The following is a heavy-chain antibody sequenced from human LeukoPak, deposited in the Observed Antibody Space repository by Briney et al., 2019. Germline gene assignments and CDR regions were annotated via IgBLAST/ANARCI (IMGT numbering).Heavy chain of an antibody. CDR1: GYTFTSYD. D-gene: IGHD3-10*01. CDR2: MNPNSGNT. J-gene: IGHJ6*03. V-gene: IGHV1-8*03. CDR3: ARGRRVMVRGVRAYYYYYMDV. Sequence: ASVKVSCKASGYTFTSYDINWVRQATGQGLEWMGWMNPNSGNTGYAQKFQGRVTITRNTSTSTAYMELSSLRSEDTAVYYCARGRRVMVRGVRAYYYYYMDVWGKGTTVTVSS.